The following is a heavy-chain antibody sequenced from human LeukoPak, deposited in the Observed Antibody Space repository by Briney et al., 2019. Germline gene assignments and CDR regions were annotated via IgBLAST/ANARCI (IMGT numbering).Heavy chain of an antibody. J-gene: IGHJ6*02. CDR2: ISDSGGST. V-gene: IGHV3-23*01. CDR1: GFTFSSYG. D-gene: IGHD3-10*01. CDR3: ASEESRGVYGMDV. Sequence: PGGSLRLSCEASGFTFSSYGMSWVRQAPGKGLEWVSGISDSGGSTYYADSVKGRFTISRDNAKNSLFLQMNNLRAGDTAVYFCASEESRGVYGMDVWGQGTTVTVS.